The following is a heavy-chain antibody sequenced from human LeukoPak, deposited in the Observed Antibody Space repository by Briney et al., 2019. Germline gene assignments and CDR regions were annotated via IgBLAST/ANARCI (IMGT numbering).Heavy chain of an antibody. J-gene: IGHJ6*02. CDR2: INSDGSST. CDR3: AHTRGGRYYDFWSGHYYYYGMDV. V-gene: IGHV3-74*01. D-gene: IGHD3-3*01. Sequence: GGSLRLSCAASGFTFSSYWMHWVRQAPGKGLVWXXRINSDGSSTSYADSVKGRFTISRDNAKNTLYLQMNSLRAEDTAVYYCAHTRGGRYYDFWSGHYYYYGMDVWGQGTTVTVSS. CDR1: GFTFSSYW.